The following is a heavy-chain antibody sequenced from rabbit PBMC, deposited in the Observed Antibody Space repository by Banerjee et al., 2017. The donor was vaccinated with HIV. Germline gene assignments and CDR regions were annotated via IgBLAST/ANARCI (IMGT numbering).Heavy chain of an antibody. CDR1: GFTLSGYW. CDR3: ARDLVAVIGWNFNL. CDR2: IYFGDDRK. Sequence: QSLEESGGDLVKPGASLTLTCTASGFTLSGYWMCWVRQAPGKGLEWIACIYFGDDRKNYATWAKGRFTISKTSTTVELKMTSLTAADTATYFCARDLVAVIGWNFNLWGPGTLVTVS. J-gene: IGHJ4*01. V-gene: IGHV1S40*01. D-gene: IGHD1-1*01.